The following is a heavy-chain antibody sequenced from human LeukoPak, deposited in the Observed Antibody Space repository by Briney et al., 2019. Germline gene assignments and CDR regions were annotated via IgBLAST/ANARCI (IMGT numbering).Heavy chain of an antibody. CDR1: GYTFTSYA. CDR2: INTNTGNP. J-gene: IGHJ4*02. CDR3: ARVRWIGGYVGPTQLDY. V-gene: IGHV7-4-1*02. Sequence: AASVKVSCKASGYTFTSYAMNWVRQAPGQGLEWMGWINTNTGNPTYAQGFTGRFVFSLDTSVSTAYLQISSLQAEDTAVYYCARVRWIGGYVGPTQLDYWGQGTLVTVSS. D-gene: IGHD3-22*01.